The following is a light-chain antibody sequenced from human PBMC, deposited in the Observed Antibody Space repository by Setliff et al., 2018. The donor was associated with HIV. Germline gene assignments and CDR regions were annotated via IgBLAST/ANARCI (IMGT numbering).Light chain of an antibody. CDR1: QSISRW. Sequence: DIQMTQSPSTLSASVGDRVTITRRASQSISRWLAWYRQKPGKAPNLLIYKASTLESEVPSRFSGTGSGTEFSLTISSLQPDDFATYYCQQYNSYPYTFGQGTK. V-gene: IGKV1-5*03. CDR3: QQYNSYPYT. CDR2: KAS. J-gene: IGKJ2*01.